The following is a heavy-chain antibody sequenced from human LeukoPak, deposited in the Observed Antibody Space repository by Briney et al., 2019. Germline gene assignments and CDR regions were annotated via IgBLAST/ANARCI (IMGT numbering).Heavy chain of an antibody. CDR2: ISSSSSTI. D-gene: IGHD1/OR15-1a*01. J-gene: IGHJ4*02. CDR1: GFTFSSYS. CDR3: AKEHIFHSFDY. V-gene: IGHV3-48*01. Sequence: GGSLRLSCAASGFTFSSYSMNWVRQAPGKGLDWVSYISSSSSTIYCADSVKGRFTISRDNSKNTLYLQMNSLRAEDTAVYYCAKEHIFHSFDYWGQGTLVTVSS.